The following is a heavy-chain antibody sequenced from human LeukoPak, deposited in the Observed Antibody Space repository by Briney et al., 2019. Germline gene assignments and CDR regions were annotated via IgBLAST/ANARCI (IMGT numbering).Heavy chain of an antibody. J-gene: IGHJ4*02. CDR1: GFTFSSYA. Sequence: GRSLRLSCAASGFTFSSYAMHWVRQAPGKGLEWVAVISYDGSNKYYADSVKGRFTISRDNSKNTLYLQMNSLRAEDTAVYYCAKDRYCSSTSCYSDYWGQGTLVTVSS. V-gene: IGHV3-30-3*01. CDR3: AKDRYCSSTSCYSDY. CDR2: ISYDGSNK. D-gene: IGHD2-2*01.